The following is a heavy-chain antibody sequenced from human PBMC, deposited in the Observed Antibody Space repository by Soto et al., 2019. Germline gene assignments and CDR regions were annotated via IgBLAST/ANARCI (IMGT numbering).Heavy chain of an antibody. CDR2: IWYDGSNK. CDR1: GFTFSSYG. Sequence: GGSLRLSCSASGFTFSSYGMHWVRQAPGKGLEWVAVIWYDGSNKYYADSVKGRFTISRDNSKNTLYLQMNSLRAEDTAVYYCARDLLVTTVVYGMDVWGQGTTVTVSS. D-gene: IGHD4-17*01. J-gene: IGHJ6*02. CDR3: ARDLLVTTVVYGMDV. V-gene: IGHV3-33*08.